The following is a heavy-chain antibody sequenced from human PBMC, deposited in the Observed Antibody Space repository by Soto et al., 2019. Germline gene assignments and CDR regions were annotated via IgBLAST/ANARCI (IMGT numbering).Heavy chain of an antibody. CDR3: ARFHNDVDTATGSLDY. Sequence: QVQLQESGPGLVKPSQTLSLTCTVSGGSISSGDYYWSWIRQPPGKGLEWIGYIYYSGSTYYNPSLKSRVTISVDTSKNQFSLKLSSVTAADTAVYYCARFHNDVDTATGSLDYWGQGTLVTVSS. J-gene: IGHJ4*02. CDR1: GGSISSGDYY. V-gene: IGHV4-30-4*01. D-gene: IGHD5-18*01. CDR2: IYYSGST.